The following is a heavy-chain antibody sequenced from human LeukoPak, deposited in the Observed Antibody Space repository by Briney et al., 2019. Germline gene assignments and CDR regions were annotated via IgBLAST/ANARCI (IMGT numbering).Heavy chain of an antibody. D-gene: IGHD6-25*01. CDR2: INPNSCGT. CDR3: ARDRLLPPFDY. J-gene: IGHJ4*02. CDR1: GYTFTDYY. Sequence: ASVKVSCKASGYTFTDYYMHWVRQAPGQGLEGMGWINPNSCGTNYAQKFQGRVTMTRDKSISTAYMELSRLRSDDTAVYYCARDRLLPPFDYWGQGTLVTVSS. V-gene: IGHV1-2*02.